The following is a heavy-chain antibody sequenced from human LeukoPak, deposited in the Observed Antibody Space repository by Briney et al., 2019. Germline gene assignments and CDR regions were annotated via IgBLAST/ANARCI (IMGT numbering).Heavy chain of an antibody. CDR2: ISSSSSYI. CDR3: ARDAVYYYDSSGYGYY. Sequence: PGGSLRLSCAASGFTFSSYSMNWVRQAPGKGLEWVSSISSSSSYIYYADSVKGRFTISRDNAKNSLYLQMNSLRAEDTAVYYCARDAVYYYDSSGYGYYWGQGTLVTVSS. J-gene: IGHJ4*02. V-gene: IGHV3-21*01. CDR1: GFTFSSYS. D-gene: IGHD3-22*01.